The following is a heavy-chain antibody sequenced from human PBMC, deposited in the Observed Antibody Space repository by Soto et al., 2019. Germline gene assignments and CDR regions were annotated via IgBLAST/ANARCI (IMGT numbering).Heavy chain of an antibody. CDR1: GFTVSNNY. V-gene: IGHV3-66*01. D-gene: IGHD3-16*01. J-gene: IGHJ4*02. Sequence: EVQLAESGGGLVQPGGSLRLSCAASGFTVSNNYMSWVRQAPGRGLEWVSVLYSGGRTYYIESVKGRFTISRDNSNNMLYLDMKSLRAEDTAVYYCARDFWGGGAYWGQGTLVTVSS. CDR3: ARDFWGGGAY. CDR2: LYSGGRT.